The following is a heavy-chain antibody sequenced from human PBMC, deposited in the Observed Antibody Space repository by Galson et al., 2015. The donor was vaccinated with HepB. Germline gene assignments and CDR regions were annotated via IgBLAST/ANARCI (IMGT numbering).Heavy chain of an antibody. V-gene: IGHV5-10-1*01. CDR3: AGHLTFLHSSGYSDAIDI. D-gene: IGHD3-22*01. CDR2: IDPSDSYT. Sequence: QSGAEVKKPGESLRISCKGSGYSFISYWISWVRQMPGKGLEWMGRIDPSDSYTNYSPSFQGNVTISADKSISTAYLQWSSLKASDTAMYYCAGHLTFLHSSGYSDAIDIWGQGTMVTVSS. J-gene: IGHJ3*02. CDR1: GYSFISYW.